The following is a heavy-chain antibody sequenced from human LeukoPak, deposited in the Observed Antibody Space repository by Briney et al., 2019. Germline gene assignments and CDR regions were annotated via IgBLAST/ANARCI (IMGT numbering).Heavy chain of an antibody. CDR2: IYYSGST. V-gene: IGHV4-39*07. J-gene: IGHJ4*02. D-gene: IGHD1-26*01. CDR1: GGSISSSSYY. CDR3: ARGEIEDPYSGSYYFDY. Sequence: SETLSLTCTVSGGSISSSSYYWGWIRQPPGKGLEWIGSIYYSGSTYYNPSLKSRVTISVDTSKNQFSLKLSSVTAADTAVYYCARGEIEDPYSGSYYFDYWGQGTLVTVSS.